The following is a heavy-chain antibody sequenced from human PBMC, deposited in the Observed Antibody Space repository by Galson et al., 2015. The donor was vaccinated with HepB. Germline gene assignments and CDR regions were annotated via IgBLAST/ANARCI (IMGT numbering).Heavy chain of an antibody. J-gene: IGHJ6*02. Sequence: SLRLSCAVSGFSFSAYGMHWVRQAPGKGLEWVAAISYDGTYKDYADSVKGRFTISRDNAKNTLYLQMNSLRAEDTALYYCAGGSGSFHKPNYFSGMALWGQGTTVTVSS. CDR1: GFSFSAYG. V-gene: IGHV3-30*03. CDR3: AGGSGSFHKPNYFSGMAL. CDR2: ISYDGTYK. D-gene: IGHD3-10*01.